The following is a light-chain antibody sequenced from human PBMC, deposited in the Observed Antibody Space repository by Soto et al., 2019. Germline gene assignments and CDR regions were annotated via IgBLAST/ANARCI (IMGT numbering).Light chain of an antibody. Sequence: EIVLTQSPGTLSLSPGERATLSCRASQSISSSYLAWYQQKPGQAPRLLIYGASNRATGIPARFSGSGSETDFTLTISSLEPEDFASYYCQQRRSWPLTFGGGTKV. V-gene: IGKV3-11*01. J-gene: IGKJ4*01. CDR1: QSISSSY. CDR3: QQRRSWPLT. CDR2: GAS.